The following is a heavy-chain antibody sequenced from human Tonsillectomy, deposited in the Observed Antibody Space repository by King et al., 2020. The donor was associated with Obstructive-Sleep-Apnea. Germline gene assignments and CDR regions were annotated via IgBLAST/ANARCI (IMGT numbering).Heavy chain of an antibody. CDR1: GYSISSGYY. J-gene: IGHJ4*02. D-gene: IGHD3-22*01. CDR2: IYHSGST. CDR3: ARDYYYDSSGYYVDY. V-gene: IGHV4-38-2*02. Sequence: QLQESGPGLVKPSETLSLTCTVSGYSISSGYYWGWIRQPPGKGLEWIGSIYHSGSTYYNPSLKSRVPISVDTSKNQFSLKLGSVTAADTAVYYCARDYYYDSSGYYVDYWGQGTLVTVSS.